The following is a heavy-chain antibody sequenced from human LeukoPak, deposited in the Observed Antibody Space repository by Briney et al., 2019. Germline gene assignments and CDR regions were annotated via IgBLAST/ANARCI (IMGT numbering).Heavy chain of an antibody. V-gene: IGHV3-30*03. CDR2: ISYDGSNK. J-gene: IGHJ5*02. D-gene: IGHD6-13*01. CDR1: GFTFSSYG. Sequence: GGSRRLSCAASGFTFSSYGMHWVRQAPGKGLEWVAVISYDGSNKYYADSVKGRFTISRGNSKNTLYLQMNSLRAEDTAVYYCASLYSSSGNWFDPWGQGTLVTVSS. CDR3: ASLYSSSGNWFDP.